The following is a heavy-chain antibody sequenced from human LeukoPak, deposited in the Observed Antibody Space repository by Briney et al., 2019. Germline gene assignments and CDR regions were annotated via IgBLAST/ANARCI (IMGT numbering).Heavy chain of an antibody. CDR2: INAGNGNT. CDR3: ARVQLERRPPLGYYGMDV. D-gene: IGHD1-1*01. CDR1: GYTFTSYA. Sequence: ASVKVSCKASGYTFTSYAMHWVRQAPGQRLEWMGWINAGNGNTKYSQKFQGRVTITRDTSASTAYMELSSLRSEDTAVYYCARVQLERRPPLGYYGMDVWGQGTTVTVSS. V-gene: IGHV1-3*01. J-gene: IGHJ6*02.